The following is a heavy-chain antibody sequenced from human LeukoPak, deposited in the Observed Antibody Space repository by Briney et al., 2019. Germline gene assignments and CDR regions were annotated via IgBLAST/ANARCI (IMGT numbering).Heavy chain of an antibody. CDR3: ARDPSSGWYLKGWFDP. CDR1: GFTFSSYS. J-gene: IGHJ5*02. CDR2: ISSSTSYI. V-gene: IGHV3-21*01. Sequence: GGSLRLSCAASGFTFSSYSMNWVRQAPGKGLEWVSSISSSTSYIYYADSVKGRFTISRDNAKNSLYLQMNSLRAEDTAVYYCARDPSSGWYLKGWFDPWGQGTLVTVSS. D-gene: IGHD6-19*01.